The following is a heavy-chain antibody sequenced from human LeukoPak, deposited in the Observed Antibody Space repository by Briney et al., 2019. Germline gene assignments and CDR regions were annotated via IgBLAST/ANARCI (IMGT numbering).Heavy chain of an antibody. CDR2: IYYSGST. V-gene: IGHV4-59*01. J-gene: IGHJ6*02. CDR1: GGSISSYY. CDR3: AREYYFGRDV. Sequence: SETLSLTCTVSGGSISSYYWSWIRQPPGKGLEWIGYIYYSGSTNYNPSLKSRVTISVDTSKNQFSLKLSSVTAADTAVYYCAREYYFGRDVWGQGTTVTVSS.